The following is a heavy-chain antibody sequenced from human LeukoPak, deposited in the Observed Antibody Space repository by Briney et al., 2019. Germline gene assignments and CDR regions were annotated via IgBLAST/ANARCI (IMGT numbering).Heavy chain of an antibody. Sequence: GGSLRLSCAASGFTFANYAMTWVRQAPGKGLDWVSLISGSGSNTYYTDSVQGRFTISRDDSRNTLYLQMSSLRAEDTAIYYCAKERGISYTYEFDYWGQGALVTVSS. J-gene: IGHJ4*02. V-gene: IGHV3-23*01. CDR3: AKERGISYTYEFDY. CDR1: GFTFANYA. CDR2: ISGSGSNT. D-gene: IGHD3-16*01.